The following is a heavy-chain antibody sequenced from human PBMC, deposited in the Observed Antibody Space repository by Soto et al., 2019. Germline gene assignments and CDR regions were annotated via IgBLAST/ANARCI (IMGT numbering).Heavy chain of an antibody. CDR2: IYYSGST. V-gene: IGHV4-31*03. CDR3: ARWWSGSRQGFDP. D-gene: IGHD3-3*01. J-gene: IGHJ5*02. Sequence: QVQLQESGPGLVKPSQTLSLTCTVSGGSISSGDYYWSWIRQHPGKGLEWIGYIYYSGSTYYNPSLQSRLTIPVDTSKNQFSLKLSAVTAADTAVYYCARWWSGSRQGFDPWGQGTLVTVSS. CDR1: GGSISSGDYY.